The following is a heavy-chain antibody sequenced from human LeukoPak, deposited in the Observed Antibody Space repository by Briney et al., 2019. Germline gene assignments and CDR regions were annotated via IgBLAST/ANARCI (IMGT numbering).Heavy chain of an antibody. D-gene: IGHD6-13*01. CDR1: GGSISSGSYY. V-gene: IGHV4-61*02. Sequence: SETLSLTCTVSGGSISSGSYYWSWLRQPAGQGLEWIGRIYTSGSTNYNPSLKSRVTISVDTSKNQFSLKLNSVTAADTAVYYCARGGAAAGDYDYWGQGTLVTVSS. CDR2: IYTSGST. J-gene: IGHJ4*02. CDR3: ARGGAAAGDYDY.